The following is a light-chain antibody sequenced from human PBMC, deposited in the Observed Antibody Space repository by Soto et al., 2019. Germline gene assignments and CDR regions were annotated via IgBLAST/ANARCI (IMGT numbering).Light chain of an antibody. Sequence: EIVLTQSPGTLSLSPGDGATLSCRASQSVSSSSLAWYQQKLGQAPRLLVYGASSRATGIPDRFSGSGSGADFSLTISRLEPEDFAVYFCQQYGSSPRTFXLGTKVDIK. CDR1: QSVSSSS. J-gene: IGKJ1*01. CDR3: QQYGSSPRT. V-gene: IGKV3-20*01. CDR2: GAS.